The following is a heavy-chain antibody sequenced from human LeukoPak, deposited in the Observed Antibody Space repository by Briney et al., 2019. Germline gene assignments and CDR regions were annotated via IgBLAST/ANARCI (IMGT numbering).Heavy chain of an antibody. V-gene: IGHV1-2*02. D-gene: IGHD5-24*01. J-gene: IGHJ4*02. Sequence: ASVKVSCKASGYIFTGYYMHWVRQAPGQGLEWMGWINPNSGGTNYAQKFQGRVTMTRDTSISTAYMELSRLRSDDTAVYYCARSIMATTNFDYWGQGTLVTVSP. CDR3: ARSIMATTNFDY. CDR1: GYIFTGYY. CDR2: INPNSGGT.